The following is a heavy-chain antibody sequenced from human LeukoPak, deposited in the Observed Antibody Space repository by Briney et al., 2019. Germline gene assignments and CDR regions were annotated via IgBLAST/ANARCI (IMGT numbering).Heavy chain of an antibody. J-gene: IGHJ4*02. CDR3: ARVPSDGAYGLLFDY. CDR2: IYYSGST. V-gene: IGHV4-59*01. CDR1: GGSISSYY. Sequence: SETLSLTCTVSGGSISSYYWSWIRQPPGKGLEWIGYIYYSGSTNYNPSLKSRVTISVDTSKNQFSLKLSSVTAADTAVYYCARVPSDGAYGLLFDYWGQGTLVTVSS. D-gene: IGHD4-17*01.